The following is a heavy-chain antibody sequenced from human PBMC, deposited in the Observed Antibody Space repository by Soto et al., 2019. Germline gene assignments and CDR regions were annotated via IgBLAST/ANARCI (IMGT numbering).Heavy chain of an antibody. Sequence: SSKASGVAFSSCSISSVRHAPGQGLEWMGWIIPSNGNTKYSQKFQGRVTITRDTSASTAYMELSSLRSEDTAVYYCARTFRIVGATTWFDPWGQGTLVTVSS. J-gene: IGHJ5*02. CDR1: GVAFSSCS. D-gene: IGHD1-26*01. CDR3: ARTFRIVGATTWFDP. CDR2: IIPSNGNT. V-gene: IGHV1-3*01.